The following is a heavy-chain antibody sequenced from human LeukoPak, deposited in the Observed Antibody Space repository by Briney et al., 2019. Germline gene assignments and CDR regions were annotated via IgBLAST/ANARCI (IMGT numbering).Heavy chain of an antibody. CDR3: ARGSYYYDSSGYENFDY. V-gene: IGHV3-20*04. D-gene: IGHD3-22*01. CDR1: GFTFDDYG. Sequence: GGSLRLSCAASGFTFDDYGMSWVRQAPGKGLDWVSGINWNGGSTGYADSVKGRFTISRDNAKNSLYLQMNSLRAEDTALYYCARGSYYYDSSGYENFDYGGQGTLVTVSS. J-gene: IGHJ4*02. CDR2: INWNGGST.